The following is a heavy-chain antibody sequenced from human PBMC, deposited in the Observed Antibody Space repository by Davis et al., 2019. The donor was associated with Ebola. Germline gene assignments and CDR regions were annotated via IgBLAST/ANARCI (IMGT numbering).Heavy chain of an antibody. CDR1: GFTFSSYA. Sequence: GESLKISCAASGFTFSSYAMSWVRQAPGKGLEWVSAISGSGGSTYNADSVKGRFTISRDNSKNTLYLQMNSLRAEDTAVYYCAKEGGSSRVVTLNWFDPWGQGTLVTVSS. CDR2: ISGSGGST. V-gene: IGHV3-23*01. CDR3: AKEGGSSRVVTLNWFDP. J-gene: IGHJ5*02. D-gene: IGHD4-23*01.